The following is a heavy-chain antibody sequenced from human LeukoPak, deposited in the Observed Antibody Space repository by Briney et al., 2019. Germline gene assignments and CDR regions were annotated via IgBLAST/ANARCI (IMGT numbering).Heavy chain of an antibody. CDR2: ISYDGSNK. CDR1: GFTVSSNY. D-gene: IGHD3-9*01. V-gene: IGHV3-30-3*01. CDR3: AQLRDILTGDY. Sequence: GGSLRLSCAASGFTVSSNYMNWVRQAPGKGLEWVAVISYDGSNKYYADSVKGRFTISRDNSKNTLYLQMNSLRAEDTAVYYCAQLRDILTGDYWGQGTLVTVSS. J-gene: IGHJ4*02.